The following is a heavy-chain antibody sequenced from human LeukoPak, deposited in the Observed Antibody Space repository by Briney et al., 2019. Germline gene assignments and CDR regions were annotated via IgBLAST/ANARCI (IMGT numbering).Heavy chain of an antibody. Sequence: ASVKVSCKASGYTFTSYYMHWVRQAPGQGLEWMGIINPSGGSTSYAQKFQGRVTMTRDMSTSTVYMELSSLRSEDTAVYYCARVYSSGWPAMDVWGKGTTVTVSS. J-gene: IGHJ6*03. D-gene: IGHD6-19*01. CDR1: GYTFTSYY. CDR2: INPSGGST. V-gene: IGHV1-46*01. CDR3: ARVYSSGWPAMDV.